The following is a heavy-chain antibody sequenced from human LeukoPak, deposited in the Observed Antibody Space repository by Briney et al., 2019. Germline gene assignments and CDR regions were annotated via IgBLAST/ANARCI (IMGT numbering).Heavy chain of an antibody. V-gene: IGHV4-4*02. CDR1: GGSVINTNW. D-gene: IGHD3-3*01. J-gene: IGHJ4*02. CDR2: VHLDGKT. Sequence: SETLSLTCGVSGGSVINTNWWTWVRQPPGKGLEWIGEVHLDGKTNYNPSLESRLTMSVDVSENQVSLKLTSVTAADSAVYYCAREGGFYRPLDYSGQGTLVTVSS. CDR3: AREGGFYRPLDY.